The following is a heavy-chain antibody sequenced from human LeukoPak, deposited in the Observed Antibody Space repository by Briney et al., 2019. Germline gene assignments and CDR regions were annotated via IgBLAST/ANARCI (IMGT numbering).Heavy chain of an antibody. D-gene: IGHD3-9*01. CDR2: IYYSGST. J-gene: IGHJ4*02. CDR1: GGSISSYY. Sequence: SETLSLTCTVSGGSISSYYWSWIRQPPGKGLEWIGYIYYSGSTNYNPSLKSRVTISVDTSKNQFSLKLSSVTAADTAVYYCARILSGPVGRYYFDYWGQGTLVTVSS. V-gene: IGHV4-59*01. CDR3: ARILSGPVGRYYFDY.